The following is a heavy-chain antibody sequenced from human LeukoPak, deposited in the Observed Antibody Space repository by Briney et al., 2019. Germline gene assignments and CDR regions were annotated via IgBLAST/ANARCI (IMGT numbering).Heavy chain of an antibody. J-gene: IGHJ4*02. Sequence: GGSLRLSCAASGFTFSSYGMHWVRQAPGKGLEWVAVISYGGSNKYYAESVKGRFTISRDNSKNTLYLQMNSLRAEDTAVYYCAKKMSITAASQVDYWGQGTLVTVSS. V-gene: IGHV3-30*18. D-gene: IGHD1-20*01. CDR2: ISYGGSNK. CDR1: GFTFSSYG. CDR3: AKKMSITAASQVDY.